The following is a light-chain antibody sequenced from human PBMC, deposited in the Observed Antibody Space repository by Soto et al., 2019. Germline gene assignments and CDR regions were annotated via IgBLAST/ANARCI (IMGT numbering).Light chain of an antibody. Sequence: EIVLTKSPAPLSLSPGERATLSCGASQRIVSTLDWYQQKAGQAPRLLIYGDSTRAPGVPARFSGSGSGTAFTLTLSGLETEDFAVYFCLHRNNWPPRFTFGPGT. J-gene: IGKJ3*01. CDR2: GDS. CDR3: LHRNNWPPRFT. CDR1: QRIVST. V-gene: IGKV3-11*01.